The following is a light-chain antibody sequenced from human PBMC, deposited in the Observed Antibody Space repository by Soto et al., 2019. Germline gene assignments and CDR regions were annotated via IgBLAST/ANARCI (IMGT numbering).Light chain of an antibody. CDR2: GEX. Sequence: QSVLTQPPSVSGAPGQRLTISCTGTSSNLGAGYDVHWYRQLPGTAPKLLIYGEXXXPSGVPARFSGSKSGNSASLAITGLQAEDEADYYCHSYDRSLSGSVFGGGTKVTVL. J-gene: IGLJ3*02. CDR3: HSYDRSLSGSV. V-gene: IGLV1-40*01. CDR1: SSNLGAGYD.